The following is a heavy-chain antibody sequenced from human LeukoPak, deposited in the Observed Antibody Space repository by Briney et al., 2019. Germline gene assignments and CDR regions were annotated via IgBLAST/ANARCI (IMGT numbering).Heavy chain of an antibody. CDR2: IRNDGSND. J-gene: IGHJ6*03. CDR3: AKGVTATTYGNYYMDV. D-gene: IGHD1-7*01. Sequence: GGSLRLSCAASGFTFSLYGMHWVRQAPGKGLEWVAFIRNDGSNDYYADSVKGRFTISRDKSKNTLYLQMNSLRAEDTAAYSCAKGVTATTYGNYYMDVWGKGTTVTVSS. V-gene: IGHV3-30*02. CDR1: GFTFSLYG.